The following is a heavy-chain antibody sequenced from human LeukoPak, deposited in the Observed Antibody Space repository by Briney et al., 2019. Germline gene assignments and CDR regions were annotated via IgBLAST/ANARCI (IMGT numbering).Heavy chain of an antibody. Sequence: PGGSLRLSCAASGFTFDDYAMHWVRQAPGKGLEWVSSISSSSYIYYADSVKGRFTISRDNAKNSLYLQMNSLRAEGTAVYYCARASGEWELLTHLPSKLIDYWGQGTLVTVSS. D-gene: IGHD1-26*01. V-gene: IGHV3-21*01. J-gene: IGHJ4*02. CDR3: ARASGEWELLTHLPSKLIDY. CDR2: ISSSSYI. CDR1: GFTFDDYA.